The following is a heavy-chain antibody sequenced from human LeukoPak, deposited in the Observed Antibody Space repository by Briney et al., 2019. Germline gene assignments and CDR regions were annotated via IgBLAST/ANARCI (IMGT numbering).Heavy chain of an antibody. J-gene: IGHJ4*02. Sequence: PGGSLRLSCAASGFTFSSYSMNWVRQAPGKGLESVSSISSSSSYIYYADSVKGRFTISRDNAKNSLYLQMNSLRAEDTAVYYCARGELWFGEFHNYFDYWGQGTLVTVSS. CDR3: ARGELWFGEFHNYFDY. CDR2: ISSSSSYI. V-gene: IGHV3-21*01. D-gene: IGHD3-10*01. CDR1: GFTFSSYS.